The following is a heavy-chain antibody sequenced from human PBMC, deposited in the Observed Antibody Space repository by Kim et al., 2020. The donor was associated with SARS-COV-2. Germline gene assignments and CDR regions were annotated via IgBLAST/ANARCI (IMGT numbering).Heavy chain of an antibody. V-gene: IGHV3-23*01. CDR2: GVGT. Sequence: GVGTDDADSVKGRFSISRDNSNNTVFLQMNRLRGDDTAVYYCARDLGGADVWGQGTTVIVSS. CDR3: ARDLGGADV. D-gene: IGHD3-16*01. J-gene: IGHJ6*02.